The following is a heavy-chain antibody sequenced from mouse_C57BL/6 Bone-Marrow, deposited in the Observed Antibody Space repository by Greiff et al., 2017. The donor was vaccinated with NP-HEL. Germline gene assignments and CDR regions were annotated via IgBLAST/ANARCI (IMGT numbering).Heavy chain of an antibody. CDR2: IDPENGDT. J-gene: IGHJ4*01. CDR1: GFTFKDDY. Sequence: EVQLQQSGAELVRPGASVKLSCTASGFTFKDDYMHWVKQRPEQGLEWIGWIDPENGDTEYASKFQGKATITADTSSNTAYLQLSSLTSEYTAVYYCTTGGSSPYAMDYWGQGTSVTVSA. V-gene: IGHV14-4*01. D-gene: IGHD1-1*01. CDR3: TTGGSSPYAMDY.